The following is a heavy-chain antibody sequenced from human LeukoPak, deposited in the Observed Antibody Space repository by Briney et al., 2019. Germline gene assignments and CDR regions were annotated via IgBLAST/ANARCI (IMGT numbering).Heavy chain of an antibody. Sequence: TGGSLRLSCAASGFTFSSYSMNWVRQAPGKGLEWVSYISSSSTIYYADSVKGRFTISRDNAKNSLYLQMNSLRAEDTAVYYCARETDFWSGYYTGSNAFDIWGQGTMATVSS. D-gene: IGHD3-3*01. CDR3: ARETDFWSGYYTGSNAFDI. CDR2: ISSSSTI. J-gene: IGHJ3*02. V-gene: IGHV3-48*01. CDR1: GFTFSSYS.